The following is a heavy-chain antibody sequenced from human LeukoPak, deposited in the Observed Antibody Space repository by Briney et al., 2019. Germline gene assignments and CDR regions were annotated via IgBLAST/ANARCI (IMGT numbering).Heavy chain of an antibody. CDR1: GGSISSTNYY. Sequence: SETLSLTCTVSGGSISSTNYYWGWIRQPPGKGLECIGSIYYSGRTYYNPSLKSRVTISVDTSKNQFSLNLSSVTAADTAVYYCARGSLWFGDWGQGTLVTVSS. V-gene: IGHV4-39*01. CDR3: ARGSLWFGD. CDR2: IYYSGRT. J-gene: IGHJ4*02. D-gene: IGHD3-10*01.